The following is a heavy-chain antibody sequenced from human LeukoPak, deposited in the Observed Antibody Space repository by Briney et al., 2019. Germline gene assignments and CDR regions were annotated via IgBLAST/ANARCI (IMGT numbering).Heavy chain of an antibody. CDR3: ARAATPYYYDSSGRGAFDI. D-gene: IGHD3-22*01. CDR2: ISYDGSNK. Sequence: GGSLRLSCAASGFTFSTYGMHWVRQAPGKGLEWVAVISYDGSNKYYADSVKGRFTISRDNSKNTLYLQMNSLRAEDTAVYYCARAATPYYYDSSGRGAFDIWGQGTMVTVSS. V-gene: IGHV3-30*03. J-gene: IGHJ3*02. CDR1: GFTFSTYG.